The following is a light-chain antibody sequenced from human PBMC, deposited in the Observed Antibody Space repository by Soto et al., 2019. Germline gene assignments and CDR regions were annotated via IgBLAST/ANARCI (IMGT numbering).Light chain of an antibody. CDR3: QQSYSTPQT. CDR1: QAISSY. Sequence: AIRMTQSPSSLSASTEDRVTITCRASQAISSYLAWYQQKPGKAPKLLIFAASTLQSGVPSRFSGGGSGTNFTLTISSLQPEDFATYYCQQSYSTPQTFGQGTKVDIK. J-gene: IGKJ1*01. CDR2: AAS. V-gene: IGKV1-8*01.